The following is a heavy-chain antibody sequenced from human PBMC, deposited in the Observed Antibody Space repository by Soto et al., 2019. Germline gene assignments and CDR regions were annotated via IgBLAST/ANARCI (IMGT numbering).Heavy chain of an antibody. D-gene: IGHD5-12*01. CDR3: AKEGLYSGYDDFDY. V-gene: IGHV3-74*01. CDR1: GFTFANYW. CDR2: INNGGSST. J-gene: IGHJ4*02. Sequence: PGGSLRLSCAASGFTFANYWMQWVRQSPGKGLVWVSRINNGGSSTYYADSVKGRFTSSRDNSKNTLYLQMNSLRAEDTAVYYCAKEGLYSGYDDFDYWGQGTLVTVSS.